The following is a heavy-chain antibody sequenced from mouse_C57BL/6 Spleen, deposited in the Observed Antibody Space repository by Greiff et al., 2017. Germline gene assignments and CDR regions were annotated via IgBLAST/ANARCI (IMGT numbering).Heavy chain of an antibody. Sequence: DVKLVESGPELVKPEASVKISCKASGYSFTGYYMNWVKQSPKKSLEWIGEINPSTGGTTYNQKFKAKATLTVDKSSSTAYMQLKSLTSEDSAVYYCARDHYYYGSEKAMDYWGQGTSVTVSS. CDR2: INPSTGGT. CDR3: ARDHYYYGSEKAMDY. CDR1: GYSFTGYY. V-gene: IGHV1-42*01. D-gene: IGHD1-1*01. J-gene: IGHJ4*01.